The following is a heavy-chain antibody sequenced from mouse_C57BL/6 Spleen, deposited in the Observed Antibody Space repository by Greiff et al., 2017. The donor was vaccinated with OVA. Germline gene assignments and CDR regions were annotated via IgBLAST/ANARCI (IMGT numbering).Heavy chain of an antibody. D-gene: IGHD2-4*01. CDR1: GYTFTSYW. CDR3: ARSYDYGESYYAMDY. J-gene: IGHJ4*01. CDR2: IYPGSGST. Sequence: QVQLQQPGAELVKPGASVKMSCKASGYTFTSYWITWVKQRPGQGLEWIGDIYPGSGSTNYNEKFKSKATLTVDTSSSTAYMQLSSLTSEDSAVYYCARSYDYGESYYAMDYWGQGTSVTVSS. V-gene: IGHV1-55*01.